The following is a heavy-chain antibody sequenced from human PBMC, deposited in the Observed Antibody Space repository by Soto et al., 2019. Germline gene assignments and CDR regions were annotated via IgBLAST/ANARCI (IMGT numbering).Heavy chain of an antibody. D-gene: IGHD5-12*01. V-gene: IGHV3-64D*06. J-gene: IGHJ4*02. CDR2: VRGNGDPP. CDR1: GFTFSSYA. Sequence: GGSLRLSCSASGFTFSSYAMHWVRQAPGKGLEYVSGVRGNGDPPFYADSVKGRFTISRDNSKNTLYLQMSSLSANDTAVYYSLKSRGGNNFDFFDWPQGAVLTVSS. CDR3: LKSRGGNNFDFFD.